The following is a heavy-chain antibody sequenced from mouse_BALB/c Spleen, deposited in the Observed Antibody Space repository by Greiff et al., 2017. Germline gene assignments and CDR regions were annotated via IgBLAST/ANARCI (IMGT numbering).Heavy chain of an antibody. V-gene: IGHV8-8*01. Sequence: QVTLNESGPGILQPSQTLSLTCSFSGFSLSTSGMGVGWIRQPSGKGLEWLAHIWWDDDKRYNPALKSRLTISKDTSSNQVFLKIASVDTADTATYYCARIPQYGNYVGFAYWGQGTLVTVSA. CDR1: GFSLSTSGMG. CDR2: IWWDDDK. D-gene: IGHD2-10*02. CDR3: ARIPQYGNYVGFAY. J-gene: IGHJ3*01.